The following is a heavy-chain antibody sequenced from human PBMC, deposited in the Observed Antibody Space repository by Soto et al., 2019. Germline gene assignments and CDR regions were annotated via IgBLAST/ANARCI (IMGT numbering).Heavy chain of an antibody. J-gene: IGHJ4*02. V-gene: IGHV2-5*02. CDR3: AHSGEYDIPDYFDY. D-gene: IGHD3-9*01. CDR2: IYWDDDK. Sequence: QITLKESGPTLVKPTQTLTLTCTFSGFSLSTSGVGVGWIRQPPGKALEWLALIYWDDDKRYSPSLKSRLTNPKDTSKNQVVLTMTNMEPVDTATYYCAHSGEYDIPDYFDYWGQGTLVTVSS. CDR1: GFSLSTSGVG.